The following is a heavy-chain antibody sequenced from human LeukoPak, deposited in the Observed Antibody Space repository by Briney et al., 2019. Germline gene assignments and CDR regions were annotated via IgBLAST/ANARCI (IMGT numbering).Heavy chain of an antibody. CDR2: ISGSGGST. CDR3: AKRYDILTGYYPATSFDY. CDR1: GFTLNNAW. D-gene: IGHD3-9*01. J-gene: IGHJ4*02. Sequence: GGSLRLSCAASGFTLNNAWMSWVRQAPGKGLEWVSAISGSGGSTYYADSVKGRFTISRDNSKNTLYLQMNSLRAEDTAVYYCAKRYDILTGYYPATSFDYWGQGTLVTVSS. V-gene: IGHV3-23*01.